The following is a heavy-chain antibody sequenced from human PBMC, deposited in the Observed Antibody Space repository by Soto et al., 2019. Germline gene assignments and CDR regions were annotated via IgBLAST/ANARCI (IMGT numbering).Heavy chain of an antibody. CDR2: IYHSGST. Sequence: PSETLSLTCAVSGGSISSSNWWSWVRQPPGKGLEWIGEIYHSGSTNYNPSLKSRVTISVDTSKNQFALKLSSVTAADTAVYSCARDGGYSTLLDYWGQGTLVTVSS. V-gene: IGHV4-4*02. CDR1: GGSISSSNW. D-gene: IGHD4-4*01. J-gene: IGHJ4*02. CDR3: ARDGGYSTLLDY.